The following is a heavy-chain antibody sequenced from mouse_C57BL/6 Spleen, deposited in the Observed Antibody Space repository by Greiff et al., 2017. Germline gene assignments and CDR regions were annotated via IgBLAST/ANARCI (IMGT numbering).Heavy chain of an antibody. J-gene: IGHJ4*01. Sequence: QVQLQQSGAELVKPGASVKISCKASGYAFSSYWMNWVKQRPGKGLEWIGQIYPGDGDTNYNGKFKGKATLTADKSSSTAYMQLSSLTSEDSAVYFCARSPYYYGSSRGAMDYWGQGTSVTVSS. CDR2: IYPGDGDT. D-gene: IGHD1-1*01. CDR3: ARSPYYYGSSRGAMDY. CDR1: GYAFSSYW. V-gene: IGHV1-80*01.